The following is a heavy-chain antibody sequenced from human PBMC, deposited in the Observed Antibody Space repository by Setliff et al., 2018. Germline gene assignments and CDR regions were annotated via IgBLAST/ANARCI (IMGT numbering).Heavy chain of an antibody. Sequence: PSETLSLTCSASTASMTYYYWSWIRQPPGKGLEWIGHVYDTESTKYSPSLKGRVTISMDTSVNEFSLRLTSVTAADTAMYYCASRDYYDNRGSLDFWGQGTLVTVSS. J-gene: IGHJ4*02. CDR1: TASMTYYY. CDR2: VYDTEST. CDR3: ASRDYYDNRGSLDF. D-gene: IGHD3-22*01. V-gene: IGHV4-59*08.